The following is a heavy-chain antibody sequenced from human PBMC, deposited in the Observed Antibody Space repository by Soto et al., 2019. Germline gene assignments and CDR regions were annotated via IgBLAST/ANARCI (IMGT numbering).Heavy chain of an antibody. CDR2: ISGSGGST. CDR1: GFSLSDHY. J-gene: IGHJ6*02. CDR3: SKDRTVADYYYYYGRAV. D-gene: IGHD4-4*01. V-gene: IGHV3-23*01. Sequence: GGSLRLSCTASGFSLSDHYVDWVRQAPGKGLEWVSGISGSGGSTYYADSVKGRFTISKDSSKNTLYLQMNSLRAEDTAVYYCSKDRTVADYYYYYGRAVGGQGPTVTVSS.